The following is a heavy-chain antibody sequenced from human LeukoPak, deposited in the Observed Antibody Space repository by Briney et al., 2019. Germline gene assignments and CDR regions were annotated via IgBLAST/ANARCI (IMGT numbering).Heavy chain of an antibody. D-gene: IGHD2-15*01. V-gene: IGHV3-7*01. CDR1: GFSFSAYW. J-gene: IGHJ4*02. CDR2: INPAGSET. Sequence: GGSLRFSCAASGFSFSAYWMTWVRQARGTGLEWVANINPAGSETYYVDPVKGRFSISRDNAKNLVYLQMNSLRAEDTAVYHCARFGYVAAVDVWGQGTPVTVSS. CDR3: ARFGYVAAVDV.